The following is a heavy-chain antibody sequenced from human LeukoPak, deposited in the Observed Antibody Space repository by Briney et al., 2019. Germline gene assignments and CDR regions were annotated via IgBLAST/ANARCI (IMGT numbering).Heavy chain of an antibody. Sequence: SETLSLTCAVYGGSFSGYYWSWISQHPGKGLEWIGEINHSGSTNYNPSLKSRVTISVDTSKNQFSLKLSSVTAADTAVYYCARVMTTVATRGYFDLWGRGTLVTVSS. CDR2: INHSGST. CDR1: GGSFSGYY. V-gene: IGHV4-34*01. J-gene: IGHJ2*01. CDR3: ARVMTTVATRGYFDL. D-gene: IGHD4-23*01.